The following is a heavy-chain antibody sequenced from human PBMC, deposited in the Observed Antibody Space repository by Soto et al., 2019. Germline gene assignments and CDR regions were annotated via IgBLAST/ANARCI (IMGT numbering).Heavy chain of an antibody. D-gene: IGHD4-17*01. CDR3: ARDLDYGDYYYYGMDV. CDR1: GFTFSSYG. Sequence: QVQLVESGGGVVQPGRSLRLSCAASGFTFSSYGMHWVRQAPGKGLEWVSVIWDDGSNKYYADSVKGRFTISRDNSKNTLYLQMNSLRAEDTAVYYCARDLDYGDYYYYGMDVWGQGTTVTVSS. V-gene: IGHV3-33*01. CDR2: IWDDGSNK. J-gene: IGHJ6*02.